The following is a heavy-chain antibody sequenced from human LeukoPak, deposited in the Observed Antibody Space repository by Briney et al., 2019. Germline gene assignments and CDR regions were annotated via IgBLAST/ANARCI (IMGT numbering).Heavy chain of an antibody. CDR2: IYSGGST. Sequence: GGSLRLSCAASGFTVSSNHMSWVRQAPGKGLEWVSVIYSGGSTYYADSVKGRFTISRDNSKNTLYLQMNSLRAEDTAVYYCARGGTPGYSSGWYFYYWGQGTLVTVSS. D-gene: IGHD6-19*01. CDR3: ARGGTPGYSSGWYFYY. V-gene: IGHV3-66*01. J-gene: IGHJ4*02. CDR1: GFTVSSNH.